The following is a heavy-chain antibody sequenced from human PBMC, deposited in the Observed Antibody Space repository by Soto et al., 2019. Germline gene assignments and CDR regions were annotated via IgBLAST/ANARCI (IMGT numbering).Heavy chain of an antibody. CDR2: INPSGGST. Sequence: ASVKVSCKASGYTFTSYYMHWVRQAPGQGLEWMGIINPSGGSTSYAQKFQGRVTMTRDTSTSTVYMELSSLRSEDTAVYYCARPIYCSSTSCPDAFDIWGQGKMVTVSS. D-gene: IGHD2-2*01. CDR1: GYTFTSYY. J-gene: IGHJ3*02. CDR3: ARPIYCSSTSCPDAFDI. V-gene: IGHV1-46*01.